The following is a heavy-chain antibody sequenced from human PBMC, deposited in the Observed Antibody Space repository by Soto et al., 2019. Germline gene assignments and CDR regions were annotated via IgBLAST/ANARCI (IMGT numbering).Heavy chain of an antibody. V-gene: IGHV4-4*02. Sequence: QVQLQESGPGLVKPSETLSLTCGVSGDSVSNTNWWSWVRLPPGKGLEWMGEIGHDGGTKYSPSPSSRVSISLDKSNNRFSLRLFSVTAADTALYYCVRPSGRTFSDWGQGTWVTVYS. CDR3: VRPSGRTFSD. CDR2: IGHDGGT. J-gene: IGHJ4*02. D-gene: IGHD6-19*01. CDR1: GDSVSNTNW.